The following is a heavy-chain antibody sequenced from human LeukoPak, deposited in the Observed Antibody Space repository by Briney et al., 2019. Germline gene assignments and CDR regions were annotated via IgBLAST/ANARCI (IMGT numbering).Heavy chain of an antibody. D-gene: IGHD3-16*02. J-gene: IGHJ5*02. CDR1: GYIFTNYH. V-gene: IGHV1-46*01. CDR3: ARGLDRDTILNWFDP. CDR2: INPSGGST. Sequence: ASVKVSCKASGYIFTNYHMHWLRQAPGQGLEWMGMINPSGGSTTYAQKFQGRVTMTRDMPTNTVYMELSSLRSEDTAVYYCARGLDRDTILNWFDPWGQGTLVTVSS.